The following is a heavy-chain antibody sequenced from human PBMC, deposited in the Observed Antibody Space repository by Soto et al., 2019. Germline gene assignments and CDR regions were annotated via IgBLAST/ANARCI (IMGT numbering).Heavy chain of an antibody. J-gene: IGHJ4*02. V-gene: IGHV1-69*13. CDR1: GGTFSSNT. D-gene: IGHD3-22*01. Sequence: SVKVSCKXSGGTFSSNTITWVRQAPGQGLEWMGGITPMFGTPNYAQKFRGRVTITADESTSTAYMELSSLRSEDTAMYFCARDGTLYDSRAYYYLYWGQGTLVTVSS. CDR2: ITPMFGTP. CDR3: ARDGTLYDSRAYYYLY.